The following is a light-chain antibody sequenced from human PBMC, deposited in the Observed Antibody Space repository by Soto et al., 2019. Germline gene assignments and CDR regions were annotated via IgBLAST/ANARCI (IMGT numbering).Light chain of an antibody. CDR3: QQYNNWPLT. Sequence: ETVMTQSPATLSVSPGETATLSCRASERVFANVAWFQQRPGQVPRLLIYGPSTRATGIPARFSGGGSGTEFTLTISYLQSEDSAVYCGQQYNNWPLTFGGGTKVEI. V-gene: IGKV3-15*01. J-gene: IGKJ4*01. CDR1: ERVFAN. CDR2: GPS.